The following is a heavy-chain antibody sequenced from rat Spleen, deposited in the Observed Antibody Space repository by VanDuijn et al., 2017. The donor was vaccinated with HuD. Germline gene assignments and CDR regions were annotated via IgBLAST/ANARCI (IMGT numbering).Heavy chain of an antibody. D-gene: IGHD1-11*01. CDR1: GFTFSTFP. CDR2: ISTDGGST. J-gene: IGHJ4*01. Sequence: EVQLVESGGGLVQPGRSLKLSCTASGFTFSTFPMVWVRQAPKKGLEWVSSISTDGGSTYYPDSVKGRFIMSRDNAENTVYLQMNSLRSEDTATYYCVKDRDGGYAMDAWGQGASVTVSS. CDR3: VKDRDGGYAMDA. V-gene: IGHV5-46*01.